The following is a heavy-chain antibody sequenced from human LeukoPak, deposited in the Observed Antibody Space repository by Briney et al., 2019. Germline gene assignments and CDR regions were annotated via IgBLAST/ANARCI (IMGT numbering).Heavy chain of an antibody. CDR2: IIPIFGTA. J-gene: IGHJ4*02. V-gene: IGHV1-69*05. CDR3: ARRGSGYYYVTFPFDY. CDR1: GYTFTSYY. D-gene: IGHD3-22*01. Sequence: SVKVSCKASGYTFTSYYMHWVRQAPGQGLKWMGGIIPIFGTANYAQKFQGRVTITTDESTSTAYMELSSLRSEDTAVYYCARRGSGYYYVTFPFDYWGQGTLVTVSS.